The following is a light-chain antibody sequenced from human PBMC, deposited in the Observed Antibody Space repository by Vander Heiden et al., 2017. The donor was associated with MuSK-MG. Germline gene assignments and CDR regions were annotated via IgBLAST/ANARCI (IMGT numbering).Light chain of an antibody. CDR1: SSDVGGYNY. CDR3: VSYTSSSTVV. J-gene: IGLJ2*01. V-gene: IGLV2-14*03. CDR2: DVS. Sequence: QSALTQPASVSGSPGQSITISCTGTSSDVGGYNYVSWYQQHPGKAPKVMIYDVSSRPSGVSDRFSGSKSGNSASLTISGLQAEDEADYYCVSYTSSSTVVFGGGTKLTVL.